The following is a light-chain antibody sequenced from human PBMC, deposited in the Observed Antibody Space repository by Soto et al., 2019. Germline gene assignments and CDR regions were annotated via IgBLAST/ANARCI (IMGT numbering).Light chain of an antibody. CDR1: QSVSSK. CDR3: QHYSTWLWT. CDR2: GAS. Sequence: ELVMTQSTATLSVSPGERATLSCRASQSVSSKLAWYQQKPGQGPRLLIYGASTRATGIPARFSGSGSGTEFSLTISSLQSEDFAVYYCQHYSTWLWTFGQGTKVEIK. J-gene: IGKJ1*01. V-gene: IGKV3-15*01.